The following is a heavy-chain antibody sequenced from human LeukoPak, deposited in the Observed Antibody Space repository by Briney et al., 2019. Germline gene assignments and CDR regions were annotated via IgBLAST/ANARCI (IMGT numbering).Heavy chain of an antibody. V-gene: IGHV3-23*01. CDR3: AKDRGSGTIFGVVIRRRGWFDP. CDR1: GFTFSSYA. D-gene: IGHD3-3*01. J-gene: IGHJ5*02. CDR2: ISGSGGST. Sequence: GGSLRLSCAASGFTFSSYAMSWVRQAPGKGLEWVSAISGSGGSTYYADSGKGRFTISRDNSKNTLYLQMNSLRDEDTAVYYCAKDRGSGTIFGVVIRRRGWFDPWGQGTLVTVSS.